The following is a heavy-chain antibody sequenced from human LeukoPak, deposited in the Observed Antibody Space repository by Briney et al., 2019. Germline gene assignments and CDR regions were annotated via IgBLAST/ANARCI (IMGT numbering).Heavy chain of an antibody. Sequence: SDTLSLTCTVSGGSISSYYWSWIRQPAGKGLEWIGRIYTSGSTNYNPSLKSRVTISVDKSKNQFSLKLSSVTAADTAVYYCAVMDYYYYMDVWGKGTTVTVSS. V-gene: IGHV4-4*07. J-gene: IGHJ6*03. CDR3: AVMDYYYYMDV. CDR2: IYTSGST. D-gene: IGHD2-21*01. CDR1: GGSISSYY.